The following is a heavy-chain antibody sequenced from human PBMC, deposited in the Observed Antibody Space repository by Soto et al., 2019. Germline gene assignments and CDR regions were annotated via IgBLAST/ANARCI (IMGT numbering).Heavy chain of an antibody. CDR2: INADGSST. J-gene: IGHJ4*02. CDR1: GFIFSRFW. CDR3: ARVNNWNYPVDF. D-gene: IGHD1-7*01. Sequence: GGSLRLSCAASGFIFSRFWLHWVRQAPGKRLVWVSRINADGSSTSYADSVKGRFTISRDNAKNTLYLQMNSLRAEDTAVYYCARVNNWNYPVDFWGQGTLVTVSS. V-gene: IGHV3-74*01.